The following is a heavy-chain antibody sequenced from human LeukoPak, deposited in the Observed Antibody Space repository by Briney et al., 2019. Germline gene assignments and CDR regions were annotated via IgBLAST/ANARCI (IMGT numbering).Heavy chain of an antibody. CDR1: GGSISSYY. J-gene: IGHJ4*02. CDR3: ARDLISSGFDY. V-gene: IGHV4-59*01. D-gene: IGHD3-10*01. CDR2: IYYSGST. Sequence: SETLSLTCTVSGGSISSYYWSWIRQPPGKGLEWIGYIYYSGSTNYNPSLKSRVTISVDTSKNQFSLKLSSVTAADTAVYYCARDLISSGFDYWGQGTLVTVSS.